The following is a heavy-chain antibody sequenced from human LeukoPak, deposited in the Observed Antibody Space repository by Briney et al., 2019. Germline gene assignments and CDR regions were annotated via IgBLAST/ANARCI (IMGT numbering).Heavy chain of an antibody. Sequence: SVKVSCKASGGTFSSYAISWVRQAPGQGLKWMGGIIPIFGTANYAQKFQGKVTITADKSTSTAYMELSSLRSEDTAVYYCARTYCGGDCYSSRGWFDTWGQGTLVTVSS. CDR3: ARTYCGGDCYSSRGWFDT. J-gene: IGHJ5*02. V-gene: IGHV1-69*06. CDR1: GGTFSSYA. D-gene: IGHD2-21*02. CDR2: IIPIFGTA.